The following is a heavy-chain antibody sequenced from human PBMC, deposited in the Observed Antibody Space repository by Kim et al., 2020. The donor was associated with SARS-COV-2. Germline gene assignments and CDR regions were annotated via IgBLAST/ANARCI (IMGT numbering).Heavy chain of an antibody. CDR1: GFSLSTSGVG. J-gene: IGHJ5*02. CDR2: IYWDDDK. Sequence: SGPTLVNPTQTLTLTCTFSGFSLSTSGVGVGWIRQPPGKALEWLALIYWDDDKRYSPSLKSRHTITKDTSKNQVVLTMTNMDPVDTATYYCAHRGIAAVRGWFDPWGQGTLVTVSS. D-gene: IGHD6-13*01. V-gene: IGHV2-5*02. CDR3: AHRGIAAVRGWFDP.